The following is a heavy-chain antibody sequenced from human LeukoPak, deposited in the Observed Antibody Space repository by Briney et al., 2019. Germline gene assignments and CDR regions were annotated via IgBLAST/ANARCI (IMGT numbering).Heavy chain of an antibody. V-gene: IGHV3-7*01. D-gene: IGHD6-13*01. J-gene: IGHJ4*02. CDR2: IKQDGSEK. Sequence: GGSLRLSCAGSGFNFKSFEMKWVRQAPGKGLEWVANIKQDGSEKYYVDSVKGRFTISRDNAKNSLYLQMNSLRAEDTAVYYCARDKRSIAAAYAGVYWGQGTLVTVSS. CDR1: GFNFKSFE. CDR3: ARDKRSIAAAYAGVY.